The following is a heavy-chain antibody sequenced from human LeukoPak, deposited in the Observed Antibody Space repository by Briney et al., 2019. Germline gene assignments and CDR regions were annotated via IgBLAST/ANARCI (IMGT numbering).Heavy chain of an antibody. Sequence: PGGSLRLSCAASGFTFSNAWMSWVRQAPGKGLEWVANINQDGSEKYSVDSVKGRFTISRDNAKNSLYLQMNSLRAEDTAVYYCAREYYSDSSGSDYWGQGTLVTVSS. V-gene: IGHV3-7*03. J-gene: IGHJ4*02. CDR2: INQDGSEK. D-gene: IGHD3-22*01. CDR1: GFTFSNAW. CDR3: AREYYSDSSGSDY.